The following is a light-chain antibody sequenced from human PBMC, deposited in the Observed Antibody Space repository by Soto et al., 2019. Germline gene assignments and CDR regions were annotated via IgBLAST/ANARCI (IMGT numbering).Light chain of an antibody. J-gene: IGKJ5*01. CDR3: HQYGRSPRT. V-gene: IGKV3-20*01. Sequence: EVVLTLSPGTLSLYPGERATLSCRASQSVSSNYLAWYQLKPGQAPRLLIYDASTRATGIPDRVSGSGSGTDFTLTISRLEPEDFAVYSCHQYGRSPRTFGQGTLLEI. CDR2: DAS. CDR1: QSVSSNY.